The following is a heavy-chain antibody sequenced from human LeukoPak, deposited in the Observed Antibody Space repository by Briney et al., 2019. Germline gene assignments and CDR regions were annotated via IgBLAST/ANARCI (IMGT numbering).Heavy chain of an antibody. Sequence: GASVKVSCKASGYTFTGYYMHWVRQAPGQRLEWMGWINAGNGNTKYSQEFQGRVTITRDTSASTAYMELSSLRSEDMAVYYCARDFGGYCSGGSCHNWFDPWGQGTLVTVSS. CDR2: INAGNGNT. V-gene: IGHV1-3*03. CDR1: GYTFTGYY. D-gene: IGHD2-15*01. J-gene: IGHJ5*02. CDR3: ARDFGGYCSGGSCHNWFDP.